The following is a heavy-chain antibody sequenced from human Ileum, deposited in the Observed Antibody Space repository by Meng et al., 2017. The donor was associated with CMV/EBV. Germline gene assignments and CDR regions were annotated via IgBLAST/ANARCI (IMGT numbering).Heavy chain of an antibody. D-gene: IGHD1-26*01. Sequence: QMQRQESGPGLVKPAETLSLTCPAYGDPISSGSHSWAWSRQPPGKRLEWIGSMYFSGIADYNPSLKSRVTISLHATQKQFSLRLTSVTAADSAVYFCARDLTNKWFYYWGQGTLVTVSS. J-gene: IGHJ4*02. CDR3: ARDLTNKWFYY. CDR2: MYFSGIA. CDR1: GDPISSGSHS. V-gene: IGHV4-39*07.